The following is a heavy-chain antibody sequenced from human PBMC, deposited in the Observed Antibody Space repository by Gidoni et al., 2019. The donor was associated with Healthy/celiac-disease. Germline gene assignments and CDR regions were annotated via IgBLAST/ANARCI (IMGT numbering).Heavy chain of an antibody. CDR2: ISYDGSNK. J-gene: IGHJ3*02. CDR3: AKDQDSGSYYGAFDI. CDR1: GFTFSSYG. Sequence: QVQLVESGEGVVQPGRSLRLSCAASGFTFSSYGMHWVRQAPGKGLEWVAVISYDGSNKYYADSVKGRFTISRDNSKNTLYLQMNSLRAEDTAVYYCAKDQDSGSYYGAFDIWGQGTMVTVSS. V-gene: IGHV3-30*18. D-gene: IGHD1-26*01.